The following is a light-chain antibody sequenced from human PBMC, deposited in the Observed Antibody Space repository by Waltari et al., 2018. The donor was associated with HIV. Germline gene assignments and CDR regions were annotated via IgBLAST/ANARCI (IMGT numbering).Light chain of an antibody. CDR3: AVWDDSLSGLWV. CDR2: RNN. V-gene: IGLV1-47*01. CDR1: TSNIGTNY. Sequence: QSVLTQPPSTSGTPGQRVVLSCSGSTSNIGTNYVFWSRQFTGPAPKLLIYRNNQRPSGFPDRFSGSKSGTSASLAISGLRSEDEADYFCAVWDDSLSGLWVFGGGTKLTVL. J-gene: IGLJ3*02.